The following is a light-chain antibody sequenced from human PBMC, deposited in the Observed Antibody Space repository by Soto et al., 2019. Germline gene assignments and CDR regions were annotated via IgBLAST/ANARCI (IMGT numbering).Light chain of an antibody. Sequence: QSALTQPASVSGSPGQSVAISCTGTTSDVGGYNYVSWYQQHPGKAPKLIIQDVINRPSGVSDRFSGSKSGNTASLTISGLQAEDEADYYCSSYTSTRTYVFGSGTKVTDL. V-gene: IGLV2-14*01. CDR3: SSYTSTRTYV. CDR2: DVI. J-gene: IGLJ1*01. CDR1: TSDVGGYNY.